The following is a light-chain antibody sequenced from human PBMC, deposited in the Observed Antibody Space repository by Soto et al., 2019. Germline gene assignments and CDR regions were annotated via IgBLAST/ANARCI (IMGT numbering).Light chain of an antibody. CDR1: QSVSSSY. V-gene: IGKV3-20*01. Sequence: DTVLTQSPGTLSLSPGERAALSCRASQSVSSSYLAWYQQKPGQAPRLLIYGASNRATGFPDRFSGSGSGTNFTLTIISLETEECGVYYCQQYHNSPLSFGRGTQVQIK. CDR3: QQYHNSPLS. CDR2: GAS. J-gene: IGKJ4*01.